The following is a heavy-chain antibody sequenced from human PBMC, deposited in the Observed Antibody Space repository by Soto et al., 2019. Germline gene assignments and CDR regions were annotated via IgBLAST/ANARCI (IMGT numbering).Heavy chain of an antibody. D-gene: IGHD1-26*01. CDR1: GFTFSSYS. V-gene: IGHV3-48*02. Sequence: EVQLVESGGGLVQPGGSLRLSCAASGFTFSSYSMNWVRQAPGKGLEWVSYISSSSSTIYYADSVKGRFTISRDNAKNSLYLQMNIRRDEDTAVYYCAREGGNLNWFDPWGQGTLVTVSS. CDR2: ISSSSSTI. J-gene: IGHJ5*02. CDR3: AREGGNLNWFDP.